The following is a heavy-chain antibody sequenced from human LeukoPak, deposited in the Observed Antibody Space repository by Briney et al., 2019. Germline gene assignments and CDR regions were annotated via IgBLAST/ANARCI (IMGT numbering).Heavy chain of an antibody. Sequence: GGSLRLSCAASGFTFSSYWMSWVRQAPGKGLEWVANIKQDGGEKYYVDSVKGRFTISRDNAKNSLYLQMNSLRAEDTAVYYCARDGGYYYDSSALPAFDIWGQGTMVTVSS. D-gene: IGHD3-22*01. J-gene: IGHJ3*02. CDR3: ARDGGYYYDSSALPAFDI. CDR1: GFTFSSYW. V-gene: IGHV3-7*01. CDR2: IKQDGGEK.